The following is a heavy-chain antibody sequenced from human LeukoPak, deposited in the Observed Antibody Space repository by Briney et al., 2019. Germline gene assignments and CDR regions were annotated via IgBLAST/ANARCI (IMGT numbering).Heavy chain of an antibody. Sequence: SETLSLTCAVYGGSFSGYYWSWIRQPPGKGLEWIGEINHSGSTNYNPSLKSRATISVDTSKNQFSLKLSSVTAADTAVYYCARAYSSGWFRGLDYWGQGTLVTVSS. CDR2: INHSGST. D-gene: IGHD6-19*01. V-gene: IGHV4-34*01. CDR3: ARAYSSGWFRGLDY. J-gene: IGHJ4*02. CDR1: GGSFSGYY.